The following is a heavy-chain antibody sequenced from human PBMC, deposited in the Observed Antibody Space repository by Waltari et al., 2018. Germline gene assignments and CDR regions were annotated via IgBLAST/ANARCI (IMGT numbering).Heavy chain of an antibody. CDR2: INPNRGAT. CDR1: GYSFTDYY. V-gene: IGHV1-2*02. Sequence: QVHLVQSGGEVQKPGASVKVSCKASGYSFTDYYIHWVRQAPGQGLEWMGWINPNRGATNYAQKLQDRVTVTRDTYSSTAYMELSSLTSGDTAVYYCARVPIFDWLVSGFDLWGQGTLVTVSS. J-gene: IGHJ5*02. D-gene: IGHD3-9*01. CDR3: ARVPIFDWLVSGFDL.